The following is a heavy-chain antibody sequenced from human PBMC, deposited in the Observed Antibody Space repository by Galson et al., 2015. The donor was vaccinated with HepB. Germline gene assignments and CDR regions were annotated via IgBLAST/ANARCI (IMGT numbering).Heavy chain of an antibody. D-gene: IGHD4-17*01. CDR1: GFTFSSYG. Sequence: SLRLSCAASGFTFSSYGMHWVRQAPGKGLEWVAVISYDGSNKFYADSVKGRFTISRDNSKNTLYLQMNSLRAEDTAVYYCAKGGYGDPDFDYWGQGTLVTVSS. CDR3: AKGGYGDPDFDY. V-gene: IGHV3-30*18. CDR2: ISYDGSNK. J-gene: IGHJ4*02.